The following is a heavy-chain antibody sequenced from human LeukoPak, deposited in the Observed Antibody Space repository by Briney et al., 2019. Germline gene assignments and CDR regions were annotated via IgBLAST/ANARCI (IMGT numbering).Heavy chain of an antibody. Sequence: PGGSLRLSCVASGFTFNNYWMSWVRQAPGKGLEWVANIKQDGSGLYYVESVKGRFTISRDNAKNSLYLRMTSLRAEDTAVYYCARDPGRTGFDYWGQGTLVTVSS. CDR3: ARDPGRTGFDY. V-gene: IGHV3-7*03. CDR2: IKQDGSGL. J-gene: IGHJ4*02. D-gene: IGHD1/OR15-1a*01. CDR1: GFTFNNYW.